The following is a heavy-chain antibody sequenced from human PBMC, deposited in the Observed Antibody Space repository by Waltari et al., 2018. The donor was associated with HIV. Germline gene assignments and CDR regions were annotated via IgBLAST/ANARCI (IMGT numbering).Heavy chain of an antibody. J-gene: IGHJ4*02. CDR1: GGSFSGYY. V-gene: IGHV4-34*01. CDR3: ARGGDYYGSGSYYKLDY. D-gene: IGHD3-10*01. Sequence: QVQLQQWGAGLLKPSETLSLTCSVYGGSFSGYYWRWIRQPPGKGLEWIGEINHSGSTNYNPSLQSRVTISVDTSKNQFSLKLSSVTAADTAVYYCARGGDYYGSGSYYKLDYWGQGTLVTVSS. CDR2: INHSGST.